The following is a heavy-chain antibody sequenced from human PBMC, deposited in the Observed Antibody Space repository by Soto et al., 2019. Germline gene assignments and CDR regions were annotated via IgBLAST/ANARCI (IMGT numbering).Heavy chain of an antibody. V-gene: IGHV1-69*01. CDR1: GGTFSSYA. CDR2: IIPIFGTA. D-gene: IGHD3-3*01. Sequence: QVQLVQSGAEVKKPGSSVKVSCKASGGTFSSYAISWVRQAPGQGLEWMGGIIPIFGTANYAQKFQGRVTISEDESTSTVYMELSSLRCEDTAVYYCARDGGRPLTNCDFWSGYYPFDYWGQGTLVTVSS. J-gene: IGHJ4*02. CDR3: ARDGGRPLTNCDFWSGYYPFDY.